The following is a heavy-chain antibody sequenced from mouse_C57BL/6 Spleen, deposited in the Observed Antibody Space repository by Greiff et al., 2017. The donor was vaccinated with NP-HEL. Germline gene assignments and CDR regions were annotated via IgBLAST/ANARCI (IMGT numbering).Heavy chain of an antibody. V-gene: IGHV5-6*01. Sequence: EVQLMESGGDLVKPGGSLKLSCAASGFTFSSYGMSWVRQTPDKRLEWVATISSGCGSTYYPDSVKGRFTMTRDKAKSTVYLQMSSLKSEDTAMYYCARGYYSKEADWFAYWGQGTLVTVSA. CDR2: ISSGCGST. CDR3: ARGYYSKEADWFAY. D-gene: IGHD2-5*01. CDR1: GFTFSSYG. J-gene: IGHJ3*01.